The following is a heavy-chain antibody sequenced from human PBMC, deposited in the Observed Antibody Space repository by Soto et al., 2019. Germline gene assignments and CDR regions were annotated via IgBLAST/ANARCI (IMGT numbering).Heavy chain of an antibody. Sequence: EVQLVESGGGLVKPGGSLRLSCAASGFTFSSYGMNWVRQASGKGLEWVSSITSSSSSIDYADSVKGRFTISRDDAKNSLFLQMNSLRAEDTAVYYCARDSAGTYPFDYWGQGILVIVSS. D-gene: IGHD6-13*01. V-gene: IGHV3-21*01. J-gene: IGHJ4*02. CDR1: GFTFSSYG. CDR2: ITSSSSSI. CDR3: ARDSAGTYPFDY.